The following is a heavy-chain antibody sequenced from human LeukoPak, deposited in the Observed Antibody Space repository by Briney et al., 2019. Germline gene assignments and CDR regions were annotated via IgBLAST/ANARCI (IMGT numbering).Heavy chain of an antibody. D-gene: IGHD6-13*01. CDR2: ISYDGNTK. J-gene: IGHJ6*02. V-gene: IGHV3-30*04. CDR1: GFTFSTYA. Sequence: GGSLRLSCAASGFTFSTYAMHWVRQAPGKGLEWVTVISYDGNTKYYRNSVKGRFTISRDNAKNSLYLQMNSLRAEDTAVYYCARDLQPHVDYYGMDVWGQGTTVTVSS. CDR3: ARDLQPHVDYYGMDV.